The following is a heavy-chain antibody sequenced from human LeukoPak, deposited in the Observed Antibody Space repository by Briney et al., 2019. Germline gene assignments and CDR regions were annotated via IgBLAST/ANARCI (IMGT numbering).Heavy chain of an antibody. J-gene: IGHJ4*02. Sequence: GGSLRLSCAASGFTFSSFAMHWVRQAPGKGLEWVARLVYDARSDYANSVKGRFSISRDDSKNTLLLDMSNLRVEDTALYYCARDLSAAFDFWGQGVLVTVSS. V-gene: IGHV3-33*08. D-gene: IGHD6-25*01. CDR2: LVYDARS. CDR3: ARDLSAAFDF. CDR1: GFTFSSFA.